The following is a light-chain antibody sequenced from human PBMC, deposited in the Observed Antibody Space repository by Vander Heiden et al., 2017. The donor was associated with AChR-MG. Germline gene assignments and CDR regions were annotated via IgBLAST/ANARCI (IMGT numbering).Light chain of an antibody. CDR1: QAIRRD. CDR3: RQHDSYPVT. J-gene: IGKJ4*01. CDR2: SAS. Sequence: DIRITQSTSSLSASVGDRVTITCRAGQAIRRDLDWDQQKPGQAPKRLVYSASMLQSGVPSRFSGSGAGTDFTLTISSLRPEDSAVYFCRQHDSYPVTFGGGTKVEIK. V-gene: IGKV1-17*01.